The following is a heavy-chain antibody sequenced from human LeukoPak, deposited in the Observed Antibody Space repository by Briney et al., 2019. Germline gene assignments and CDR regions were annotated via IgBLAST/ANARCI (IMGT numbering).Heavy chain of an antibody. CDR2: IKQDGSEK. CDR3: ARDIDDEGSYGDYYYFDY. Sequence: GGSLRLSCAASGFTLSSYWMSWVRQAPGKGLEWVANIKQDGSEKYYVDSVKGRFTISRDNAKNSLYLQMNSLRAEDTAVYYCARDIDDEGSYGDYYYFDYWGQGTLVTVSS. J-gene: IGHJ4*02. D-gene: IGHD4-17*01. V-gene: IGHV3-7*01. CDR1: GFTLSSYW.